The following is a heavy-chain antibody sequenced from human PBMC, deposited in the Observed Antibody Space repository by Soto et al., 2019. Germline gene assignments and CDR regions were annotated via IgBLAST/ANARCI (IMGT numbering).Heavy chain of an antibody. CDR1: GDSVSSDSVA. Sequence: SQTLSLTCAISGDSVSSDSVAWNWIRQSTSRGLEWLGRTYYRTKWFNDYAVSVMSRITITPDTSRNQFSLQLTSVTPEDTAVDYCATDREKYIDFFDYWGQGILVTVSS. V-gene: IGHV6-1*01. D-gene: IGHD1-1*01. J-gene: IGHJ4*02. CDR2: TYYRTKWFN. CDR3: ATDREKYIDFFDY.